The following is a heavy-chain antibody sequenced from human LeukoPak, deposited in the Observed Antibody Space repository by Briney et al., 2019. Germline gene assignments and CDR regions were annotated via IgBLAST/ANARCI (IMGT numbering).Heavy chain of an antibody. V-gene: IGHV3-66*01. CDR2: ISTRGTT. J-gene: IGHJ6*02. CDR3: ATRGRSGYYYGMDV. Sequence: GGSLRLSCAASGFIVSNNYMSWARQAPGKGLEWVSIISTRGTTYYADSVKGRFTISRDNSQNTLYLQMNGLRAEDTAVYYCATRGRSGYYYGMDVWGQGTTVTVSS. CDR1: GFIVSNNY. D-gene: IGHD1-26*01.